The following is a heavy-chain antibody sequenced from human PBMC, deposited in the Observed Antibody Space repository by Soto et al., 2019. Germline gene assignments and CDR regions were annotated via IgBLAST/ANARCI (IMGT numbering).Heavy chain of an antibody. CDR2: IYYSGST. V-gene: IGHV4-39*01. J-gene: IGHJ6*03. CDR3: AGIVATIWEDRYYYYMDV. Sequence: SETLSLTCTVSGGSISSSSYYWGWIRQPPGKGLEWIGSIYYSGSTYYNPSLKSRVTISVDTSKNQFSLKLSSVTAADTAVYYCAGIVATIWEDRYYYYMDVWGKGTTVTSP. CDR1: GGSISSSSYY. D-gene: IGHD5-12*01.